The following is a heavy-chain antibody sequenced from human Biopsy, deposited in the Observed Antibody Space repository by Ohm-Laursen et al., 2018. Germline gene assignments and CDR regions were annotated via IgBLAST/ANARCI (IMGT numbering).Heavy chain of an antibody. J-gene: IGHJ4*02. D-gene: IGHD2-21*02. V-gene: IGHV3-23*01. CDR3: AEGDWIYYFDY. CDR1: GFTFISYG. Sequence: SLRLSCSASGFTFISYGMNWVRQAPGKGPEWVSAISGGGSRTFYIDSVRGRFTISRDNSKNTLYLQMNSLRAEDTAVYYCAEGDWIYYFDYWGQGTLVTVSS. CDR2: ISGGGSRT.